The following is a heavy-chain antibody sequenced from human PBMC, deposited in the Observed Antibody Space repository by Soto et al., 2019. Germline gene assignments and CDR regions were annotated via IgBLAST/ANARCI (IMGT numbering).Heavy chain of an antibody. V-gene: IGHV3-53*04. J-gene: IGHJ4*02. D-gene: IGHD3-10*01. Sequence: PGGSLRLSCAASGFTVSSNYMSWVRQAPGKGLEWVSVIYSGGSTYYADSVKGRFTISRHNSKNTLYLQMNSLRAEDTAVYYCARVRYVWFGELLLFDYWGQGTLVTVSS. CDR1: GFTVSSNY. CDR2: IYSGGST. CDR3: ARVRYVWFGELLLFDY.